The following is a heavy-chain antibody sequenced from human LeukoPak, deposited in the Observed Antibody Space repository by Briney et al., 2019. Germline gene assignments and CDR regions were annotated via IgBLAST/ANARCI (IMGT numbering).Heavy chain of an antibody. Sequence: GGSLRLSCAASGFTFSSSWMNWVRQTPGKGLEWVANMNQDGSHKDYVDSVKGRFTISRDNAKNSLYLQMNSLRAEDTAVYYCARVVIAAAGTDAFDIWGQGTMVTVSS. CDR3: ARVVIAAAGTDAFDI. V-gene: IGHV3-7*01. D-gene: IGHD6-13*01. CDR1: GFTFSSSW. CDR2: MNQDGSHK. J-gene: IGHJ3*02.